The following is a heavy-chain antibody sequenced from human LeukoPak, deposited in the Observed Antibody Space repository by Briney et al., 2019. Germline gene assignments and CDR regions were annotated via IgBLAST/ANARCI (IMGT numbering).Heavy chain of an antibody. Sequence: PGGSLRLSCAASGFTFSSYGMHWVRQAPGKGLEWVAVISYDGSNKYYADSVKGRFTFSRDNSKNTLYLQMNSLRAEDTAVYYCAKPPVSGSYSPLDYWGQGTLVTVSS. D-gene: IGHD3-10*01. V-gene: IGHV3-30*18. CDR1: GFTFSSYG. CDR2: ISYDGSNK. CDR3: AKPPVSGSYSPLDY. J-gene: IGHJ4*02.